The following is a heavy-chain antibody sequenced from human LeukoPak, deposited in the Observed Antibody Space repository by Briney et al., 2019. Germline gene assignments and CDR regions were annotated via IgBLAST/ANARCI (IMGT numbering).Heavy chain of an antibody. CDR3: ARSGVGGSYGDYFDY. J-gene: IGHJ4*02. CDR1: GFTSSSYA. Sequence: AGGSLRLSCAASGFTSSSYAMSWVRQAPGKGLEWVSAISGSGGSTYYADSVKGRFTISRDNSKNTLYLQMNSLRAEDTAVYYCARSGVGGSYGDYFDYWGQGTLVTVSS. CDR2: ISGSGGST. V-gene: IGHV3-23*01. D-gene: IGHD1-26*01.